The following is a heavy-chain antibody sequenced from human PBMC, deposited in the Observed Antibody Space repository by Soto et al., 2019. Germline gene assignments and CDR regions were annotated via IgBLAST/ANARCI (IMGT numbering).Heavy chain of an antibody. V-gene: IGHV1-2*04. CDR1: VYTFTGYY. J-gene: IGHJ4*02. Sequence: GASVKVSCKASVYTFTGYYMHWVRQAPGQGLEWMGWINPNSGGTNYAQKFQGWVTMTRDTSISTAYMELSRLRSDDTAVYYCARDSGPPPTYDFWSGYYTDRYFDYWGQGTLVTVS. CDR2: INPNSGGT. CDR3: ARDSGPPPTYDFWSGYYTDRYFDY. D-gene: IGHD3-3*01.